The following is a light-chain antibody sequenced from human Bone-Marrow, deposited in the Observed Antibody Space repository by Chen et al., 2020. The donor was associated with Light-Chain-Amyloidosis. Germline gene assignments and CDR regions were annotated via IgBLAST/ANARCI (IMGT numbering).Light chain of an antibody. CDR3: QQSSSAPQT. V-gene: IGKV1-39*01. CDR2: TSS. CDR1: QSISIY. Sequence: DIQMTQSPSSLSASVGDRVTITCRASQSISIYLNWYQQKPGKAPNLLIYTSSNLQSGVPSRFSGSGSGTDFTLTISSLQPEDFATYYCQQSSSAPQTFGPGTKLEIK. J-gene: IGKJ2*01.